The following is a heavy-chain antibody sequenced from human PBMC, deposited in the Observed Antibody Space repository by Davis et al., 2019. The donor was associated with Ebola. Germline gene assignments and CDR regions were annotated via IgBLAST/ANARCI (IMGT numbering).Heavy chain of an antibody. Sequence: GSLRLSCAASGFTFSSYSMNWVRQAPGKGLEWIGSIYYSGSTYYNPSLKSRVIISADTSKNQLSLKLSSVTAADTAAYYCARHPNWNDGLDYWGQGTLVTVSS. CDR2: IYYSGST. CDR3: ARHPNWNDGLDY. D-gene: IGHD1-1*01. V-gene: IGHV4-39*01. J-gene: IGHJ4*02. CDR1: GFTFSSYSMN.